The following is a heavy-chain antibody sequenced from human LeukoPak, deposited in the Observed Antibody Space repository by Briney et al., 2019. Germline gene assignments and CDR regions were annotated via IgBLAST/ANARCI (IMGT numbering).Heavy chain of an antibody. CDR1: GFTFSSYS. J-gene: IGHJ4*02. CDR2: ISSSSSYI. CDR3: ASFEGYSSSWYYFDY. V-gene: IGHV3-21*01. Sequence: GGSLRLSCAASGFTFSSYSMNWVRQAPGKGLEWVSSISSSSSYIYYADSVKGRFTISRDNAKNSLYLQMNSLRAEDTAVYYCASFEGYSSSWYYFDYWGQGTLDTVSS. D-gene: IGHD6-13*01.